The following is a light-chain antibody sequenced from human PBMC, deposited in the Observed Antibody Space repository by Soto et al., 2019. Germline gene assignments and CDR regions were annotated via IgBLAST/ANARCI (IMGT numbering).Light chain of an antibody. V-gene: IGKV3-20*01. CDR3: QHYGTSAL. CDR2: DAS. Sequence: EIVLTQSPGTLSLSPGERATLSCRASQSFSSSYLAWYQQKPVQGPRLLIYDASRATGIPDRFSGSGSGTDFTLTVTRLEPEGFAVYYCQHYGTSALFGPGTKVDI. CDR1: QSFSSSY. J-gene: IGKJ3*01.